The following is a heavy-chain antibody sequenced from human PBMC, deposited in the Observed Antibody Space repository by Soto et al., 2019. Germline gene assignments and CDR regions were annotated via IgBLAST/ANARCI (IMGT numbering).Heavy chain of an antibody. Sequence: QVQLVQSGAEVKKPGSSVKVSCKASGGTFSSYTISWVRQAPGQGLEWMGRIIPILGIANYAQKFQGRVTITADKTTSQAYLELSSLRSEDTAVDYCETLFAGVFRELISAHDYWGQGTLVTVSS. V-gene: IGHV1-69*02. CDR1: GGTFSSYT. J-gene: IGHJ4*02. CDR3: ETLFAGVFRELISAHDY. D-gene: IGHD3-10*01. CDR2: IIPILGIA.